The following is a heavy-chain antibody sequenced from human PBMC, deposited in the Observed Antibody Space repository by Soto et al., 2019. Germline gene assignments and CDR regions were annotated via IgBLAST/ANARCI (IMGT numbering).Heavy chain of an antibody. D-gene: IGHD3-3*01. CDR2: ISAYNGNT. CDR1: GYTFTIYG. Sequence: ASVKLSCKASGYTFTIYGISWVRQAPGQGLEWMGWISAYNGNTNYAQKLQGRVTMTTDTSTSTAYMELRSLRSDATAVYYCARDSYDFWSGYYAYYYYYGMDVWGQGTTVTVSS. J-gene: IGHJ6*02. CDR3: ARDSYDFWSGYYAYYYYYGMDV. V-gene: IGHV1-18*01.